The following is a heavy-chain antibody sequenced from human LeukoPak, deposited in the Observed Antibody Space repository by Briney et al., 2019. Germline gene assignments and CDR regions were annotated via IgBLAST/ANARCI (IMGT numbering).Heavy chain of an antibody. CDR1: GGSISSSSYY. V-gene: IGHV4-61*02. J-gene: IGHJ4*02. D-gene: IGHD2-2*01. CDR2: IYTSGSI. Sequence: SEPLSLTCTVSGGSISSSSYYWSWIRQPAGKGLEWIGRIYTSGSINYNPSLKSRVTISVETSKNQFSLKLSSVTAADTAVYYCAIVVVPAAIKYWGQGILVTVSS. CDR3: AIVVVPAAIKY.